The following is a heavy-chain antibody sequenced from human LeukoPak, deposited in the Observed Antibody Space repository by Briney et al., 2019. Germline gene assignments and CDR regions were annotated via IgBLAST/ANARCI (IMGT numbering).Heavy chain of an antibody. J-gene: IGHJ4*02. D-gene: IGHD1-1*01. CDR2: IIPIFGTA. V-gene: IGHV1-69*13. CDR1: GGTFSSYA. Sequence: SVKVSCKASGGTFSSYAISWVRQAPGQGLEWMGGIIPIFGTANYAQKFQGRVTITADESTSTAYMELSSLRSEDTAVYYCARIQVFTTETTGRFDYWGQGTLVTVSS. CDR3: ARIQVFTTETTGRFDY.